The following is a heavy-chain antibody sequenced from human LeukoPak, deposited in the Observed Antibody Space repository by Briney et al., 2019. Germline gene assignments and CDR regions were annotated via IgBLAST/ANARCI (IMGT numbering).Heavy chain of an antibody. Sequence: SETLSLTCTVSGGSISSSSYYWGWIRQPPGKGLEWIGSIYYSGSTYYNPSLKSRVTISVDTSKNQFSLKLSSVTAADTAVYYCARQRSGGAGDAFDIWGQGTMVTVSS. CDR1: GGSISSSSYY. CDR2: IYYSGST. J-gene: IGHJ3*02. CDR3: ARQRSGGAGDAFDI. V-gene: IGHV4-39*01. D-gene: IGHD3-16*01.